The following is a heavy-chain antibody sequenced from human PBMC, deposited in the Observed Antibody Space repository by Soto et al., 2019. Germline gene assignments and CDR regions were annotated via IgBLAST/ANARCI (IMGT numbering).Heavy chain of an antibody. D-gene: IGHD5-12*01. Sequence: RASVKVSCKASGYTFINYYMLWERKAPGQGLEWIGRIIPSDGSTHYAQRFQDRVIMTRDTSTSTVYMELNSLRSEDSAVYYCARGGPELATIGSFDYWGQGTLVTVSS. V-gene: IGHV1-46*01. CDR1: GYTFINYY. CDR2: IIPSDGST. CDR3: ARGGPELATIGSFDY. J-gene: IGHJ4*02.